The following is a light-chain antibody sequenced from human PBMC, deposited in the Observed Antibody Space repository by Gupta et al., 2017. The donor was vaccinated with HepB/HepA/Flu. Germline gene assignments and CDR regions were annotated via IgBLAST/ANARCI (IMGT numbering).Light chain of an antibody. J-gene: IGKJ1*01. Sequence: DIQMTQSPSSLSASIGDRVTISCRASQNINTYLAWYQQKPGKAPKLLIYSASSSQSGVPSRFSGSGSATDFTLTISSLQPEDFAIYFCQQSYNTPWTFGQGTKVEI. V-gene: IGKV1-39*01. CDR2: SAS. CDR1: QNINTY. CDR3: QQSYNTPWT.